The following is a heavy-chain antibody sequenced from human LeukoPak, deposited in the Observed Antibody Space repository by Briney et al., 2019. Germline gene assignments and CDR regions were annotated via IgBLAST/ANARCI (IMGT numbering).Heavy chain of an antibody. J-gene: IGHJ3*02. D-gene: IGHD1-26*01. CDR3: ARDGELGSPADAFDI. CDR1: GFTFSNYW. V-gene: IGHV3-7*01. Sequence: GGSLRLSCAASGFTFSNYWLTWVRQAPGKGLEWVANIKQDGSETYYADSVKGRFTISRDNAKRSLYLQMNSLRAEDTAVYYCARDGELGSPADAFDIWGQGTMVTVSS. CDR2: IKQDGSET.